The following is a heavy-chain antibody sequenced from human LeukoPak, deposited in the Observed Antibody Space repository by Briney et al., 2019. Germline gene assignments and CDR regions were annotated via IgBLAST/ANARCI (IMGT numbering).Heavy chain of an antibody. Sequence: GGSLGLSCAASGFTFSSYSMNWVRQAPGKGLEWVSSISSSSSYIYYADSVKGRFTISRDNAKNSLYLQMNSLRAEDTAVYYCARGDGSGKGDYWGQGTLVTVSS. D-gene: IGHD3-10*01. CDR2: ISSSSSYI. CDR1: GFTFSSYS. CDR3: ARGDGSGKGDY. V-gene: IGHV3-21*01. J-gene: IGHJ4*02.